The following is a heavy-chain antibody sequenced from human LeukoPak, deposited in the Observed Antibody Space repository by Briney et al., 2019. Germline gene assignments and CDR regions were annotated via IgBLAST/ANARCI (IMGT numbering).Heavy chain of an antibody. V-gene: IGHV1-69*05. CDR2: IIPIFGTA. Sequence: GASVKVSCKASGGTFSSYAISWVRQAPGQGLEWMGGIIPIFGTANYAQEFQDRVTITRDTSASTAYMELSSLRSEDMAVYYCARARYETRIWPKSRYDYYHYMDVWGKGTTVTVSS. D-gene: IGHD3-3*01. J-gene: IGHJ6*03. CDR1: GGTFSSYA. CDR3: ARARYETRIWPKSRYDYYHYMDV.